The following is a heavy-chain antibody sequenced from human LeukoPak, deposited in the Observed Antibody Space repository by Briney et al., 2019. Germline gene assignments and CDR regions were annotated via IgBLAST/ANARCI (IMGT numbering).Heavy chain of an antibody. CDR1: GGSISSYY. CDR2: IYYSGST. CDR3: ARVGLTVAGTRDY. Sequence: SETQSLTCTVSGGSISSYYWSWIRQPPGKGPEWIGYIYYSGSTNYNPSLKSRVTISVDTSKNQFSLKLSSVTAADTAVYYCARVGLTVAGTRDYWGQGTLVTVSS. J-gene: IGHJ4*02. V-gene: IGHV4-59*12. D-gene: IGHD6-19*01.